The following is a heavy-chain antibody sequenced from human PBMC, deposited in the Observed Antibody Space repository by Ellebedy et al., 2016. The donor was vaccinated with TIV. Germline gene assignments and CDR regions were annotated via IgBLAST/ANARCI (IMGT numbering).Heavy chain of an antibody. J-gene: IGHJ4*02. D-gene: IGHD1-7*01. V-gene: IGHV3-15*01. CDR2: IKSKTDGGTT. CDR1: GFTFKNAW. CDR3: TTVRELLPDY. Sequence: GGSLRLXXAASGFTFKNAWMSWVRQAPGKGLEWISRIKSKTDGGTTDYAAPVKARFTISRDDSKDTLYLQMNSLKTEDTAVYYCTTVRELLPDYWGQGTLVTVSS.